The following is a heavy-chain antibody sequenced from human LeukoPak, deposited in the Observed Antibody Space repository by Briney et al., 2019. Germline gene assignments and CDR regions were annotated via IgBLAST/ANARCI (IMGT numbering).Heavy chain of an antibody. CDR2: ISYDGSNR. Sequence: GRSLRLSCAASGFTFSSYSMHWVRQAPGKGLEWVVHISYDGSNRYYADSVNGRVTISRDNSKNTLYLQMNSLRSEDTAVYYCVRGAVTKVWGRKTGTDVWGKGTTVTVSS. CDR1: GFTFSSYS. J-gene: IGHJ6*04. CDR3: VRGAVTKVWGRKTGTDV. V-gene: IGHV3-30*04. D-gene: IGHD4-17*01.